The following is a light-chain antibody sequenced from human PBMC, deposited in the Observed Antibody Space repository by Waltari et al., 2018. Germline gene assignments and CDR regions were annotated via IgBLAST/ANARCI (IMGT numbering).Light chain of an antibody. CDR1: SSDVGGYNY. CDR2: DVS. J-gene: IGLJ2*01. Sequence: QSALTQPASVSGSPGQSITISCTGTSSDVGGYNYVSWYQQHPGKAPKLMIYDVSKLPSGVSNRFSGSKSGNTASLTISGLQAEDEADYYCSSYISSSTLELFGGGTSLTVL. V-gene: IGLV2-14*03. CDR3: SSYISSSTLEL.